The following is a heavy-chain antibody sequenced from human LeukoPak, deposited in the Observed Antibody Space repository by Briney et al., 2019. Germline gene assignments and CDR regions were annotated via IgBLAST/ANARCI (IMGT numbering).Heavy chain of an antibody. J-gene: IGHJ6*03. CDR3: ARVEGSTVTYFYYYYMDV. V-gene: IGHV4-38-2*02. D-gene: IGHD4-17*01. Sequence: SETLSLTCTVSGYSISSGYYWGWIRQPPGKGLEWIGSIYHSGSTYYNPSLKSRVTISVDTSKNQFSLKLSSVTAADTAVYYCARVEGSTVTYFYYYYMDVWGKGTTVTVSS. CDR2: IYHSGST. CDR1: GYSISSGYY.